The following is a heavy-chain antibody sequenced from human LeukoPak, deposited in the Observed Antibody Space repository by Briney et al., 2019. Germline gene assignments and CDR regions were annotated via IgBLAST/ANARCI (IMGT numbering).Heavy chain of an antibody. V-gene: IGHV3-23*01. CDR3: AKDPTSVGGRHDWLLDS. CDR1: GFTFSDYW. J-gene: IGHJ5*02. Sequence: GGSLRLSCAASGFTFSDYWMSWVRQAPGKGLEWVSTIGFGDGSAYYADSVKGRFTISRDNSKNTLYLQMNYLRAEDTAVYYCAKDPTSVGGRHDWLLDSWGQGTLVTVSS. D-gene: IGHD3-9*01. CDR2: IGFGDGSA.